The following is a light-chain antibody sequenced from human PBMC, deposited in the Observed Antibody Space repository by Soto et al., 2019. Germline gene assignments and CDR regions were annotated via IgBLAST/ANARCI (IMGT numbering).Light chain of an antibody. Sequence: EIVMTQSPATLSVSPGERATLSCRASQSVSSNLAWYQQKPGQAPRLLIYGAFNRATGISGRFSGSGSGTEFTLTISSLQSQDFAIYYCLQYKHWPWTFGQGTKVEIK. CDR2: GAF. J-gene: IGKJ1*01. CDR3: LQYKHWPWT. CDR1: QSVSSN. V-gene: IGKV3D-15*01.